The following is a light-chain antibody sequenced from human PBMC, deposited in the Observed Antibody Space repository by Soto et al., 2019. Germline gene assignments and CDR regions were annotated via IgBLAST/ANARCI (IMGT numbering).Light chain of an antibody. V-gene: IGLV2-14*01. CDR3: SSYTFSTTVV. Sequence: QSVLTQPAFVSGSPGQSITISCTGTSSDVGGYNFVSWYQQHPGKVPKLMIYDVTNRPSGVSNRFSGSKSGNTASLTISGLQAEDEADYYCSSYTFSTTVVFGTGTKVTVL. J-gene: IGLJ1*01. CDR1: SSDVGGYNF. CDR2: DVT.